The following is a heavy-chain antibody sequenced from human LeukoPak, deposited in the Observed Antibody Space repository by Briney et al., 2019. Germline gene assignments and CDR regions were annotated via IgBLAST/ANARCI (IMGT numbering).Heavy chain of an antibody. J-gene: IGHJ1*01. D-gene: IGHD5-12*01. V-gene: IGHV1-2*06. CDR3: AREEGGYSSYSEYFQH. CDR2: INPNSGGT. CDR1: GYTFTGYY. Sequence: ASVKVSCKASGYTFTGYYMHWVRQAPGQGLDWMGRINPNSGGTNYAQKFQGRVIMTRDTSISTAYMELSRMRSDDTAVYYCAREEGGYSSYSEYFQHWGQGTLVTVSS.